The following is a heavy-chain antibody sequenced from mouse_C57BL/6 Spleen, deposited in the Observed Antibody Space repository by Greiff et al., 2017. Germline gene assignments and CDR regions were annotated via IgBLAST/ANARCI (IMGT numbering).Heavy chain of an antibody. CDR3: SRGGITTPKDWFAY. Sequence: QVQLQQSGAELMKPGASVKLSCKATGYTFTGYWIEWVKQRPGHGLEWIGEILPGSGSTNYNQKFKGKAKFTADTSSNSAYMQLSSLTTVDSALYYCSRGGITTPKDWFAYWGQGTLVTVSA. CDR1: GYTFTGYW. CDR2: ILPGSGST. D-gene: IGHD1-1*01. V-gene: IGHV1-9*01. J-gene: IGHJ3*01.